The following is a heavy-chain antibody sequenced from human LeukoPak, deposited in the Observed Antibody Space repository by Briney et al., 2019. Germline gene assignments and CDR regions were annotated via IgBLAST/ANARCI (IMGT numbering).Heavy chain of an antibody. CDR2: IIPIFGTA. CDR3: ARDPRAYCGGDCYSVGDAFDI. J-gene: IGHJ3*02. Sequence: LRASVKVSCKASGGTFSSYAISWVRQAPGQGLEWMGGIIPIFGTANYAQKFQGRVTITTDESTSTAYMELSSLRSEDTAAYYCARDPRAYCGGDCYSVGDAFDIWGQGTMVTVSS. V-gene: IGHV1-69*05. D-gene: IGHD2-21*02. CDR1: GGTFSSYA.